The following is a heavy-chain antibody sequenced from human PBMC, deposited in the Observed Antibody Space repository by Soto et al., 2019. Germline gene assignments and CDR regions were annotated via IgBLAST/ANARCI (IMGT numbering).Heavy chain of an antibody. CDR2: ISWNSGSI. CDR3: AKAINDYADAFDI. V-gene: IGHV3-9*01. J-gene: IGHJ3*02. D-gene: IGHD4-17*01. Sequence: PGGSLILPCTASGFTFEDYAMHWVRQAPGKGLEWVSGISWNSGSIGYADSVKGRFTISRDNAKNSLYLQMNSLRAEDTALYYCAKAINDYADAFDIWGQGTMVTV. CDR1: GFTFEDYA.